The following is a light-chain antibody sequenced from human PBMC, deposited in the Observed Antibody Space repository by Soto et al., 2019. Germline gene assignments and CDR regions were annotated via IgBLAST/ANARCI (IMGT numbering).Light chain of an antibody. CDR2: AAS. CDR1: QDIRTD. Sequence: AIQMTQFPSSLSASVRDRVTVTCRASQDIRTDLGWYQQKPGKAPKLLIYAASSLQSGVPSRFSGSGSGTQCTLTISSLQPEDVATYYCLQNYNYPWTFGQGTKVELK. V-gene: IGKV1-6*01. CDR3: LQNYNYPWT. J-gene: IGKJ1*01.